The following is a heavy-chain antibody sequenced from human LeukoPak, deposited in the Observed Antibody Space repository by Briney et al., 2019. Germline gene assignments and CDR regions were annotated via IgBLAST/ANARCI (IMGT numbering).Heavy chain of an antibody. CDR1: GFTFSSYS. CDR3: ARCREVIAAFGI. J-gene: IGHJ3*02. CDR2: ISSSSSYI. Sequence: GSLRLSCAASGFTFSSYSMNWVRQAPGKGLEWVSSISSSSSYIYYADSVKGRFTISRDNAKNSLYLQMNSLRAEDTAVYYCARCREVIAAFGIWGQGTMVTVSS. V-gene: IGHV3-21*01. D-gene: IGHD3-16*02.